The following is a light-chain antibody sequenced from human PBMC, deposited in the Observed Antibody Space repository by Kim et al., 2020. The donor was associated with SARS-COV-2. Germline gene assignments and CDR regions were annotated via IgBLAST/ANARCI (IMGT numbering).Light chain of an antibody. Sequence: QSVLTQPPSVSAAPGQKVTISCSGSSSNIGNNFVSWYQHLPGTAPKLLIYDNNKRPSGIPDRFSGSKSGTSATLGITGLQTGDEADYHCGTWDSSLSTWVFGGGTQLTVL. CDR1: SSNIGNNF. J-gene: IGLJ3*02. CDR3: GTWDSSLSTWV. CDR2: DNN. V-gene: IGLV1-51*01.